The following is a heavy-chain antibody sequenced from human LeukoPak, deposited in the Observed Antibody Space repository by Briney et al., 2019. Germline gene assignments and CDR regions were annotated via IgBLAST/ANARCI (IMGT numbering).Heavy chain of an antibody. CDR1: GGSISSYS. CDR3: ARFGYYYDSSGHNWFDP. CDR2: IYTSGST. J-gene: IGHJ5*02. D-gene: IGHD3-22*01. Sequence: SETLSPTCTVSGGSISSYSWSWIRQPPGKGLEWIGYIYTSGSTNYNPSLKSRVTISVDTSKNQFSLKLSSVTAADTAVYYCARFGYYYDSSGHNWFDPWGQGTLVTVSS. V-gene: IGHV4-4*09.